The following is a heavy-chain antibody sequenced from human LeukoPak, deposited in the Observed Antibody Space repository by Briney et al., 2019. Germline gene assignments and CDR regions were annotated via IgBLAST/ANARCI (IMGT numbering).Heavy chain of an antibody. J-gene: IGHJ5*02. CDR3: VRDRCSSTSCHDSPNWIDP. CDR2: VNWNGGST. D-gene: IGHD2-2*01. Sequence: PGGSLRLSCAASGFTFDDYGMSWVRHAPGKGLEWISGVNWNGGSTGYADSVKGRFTISRDNAKNSLYLQMNSLRAEDTALYYCVRDRCSSTSCHDSPNWIDPWGQGTLVTVSS. CDR1: GFTFDDYG. V-gene: IGHV3-20*04.